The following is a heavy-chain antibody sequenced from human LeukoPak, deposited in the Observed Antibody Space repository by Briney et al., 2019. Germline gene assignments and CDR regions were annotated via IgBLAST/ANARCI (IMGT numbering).Heavy chain of an antibody. Sequence: ASVKVSCKASGYTFTGYYMHWVRQAPGQGPEWMGWINPNSGGTNYAQKFQGRVTMTRDTSISTAYMELSRLRSDDTAVYYCARSGTGVWGYYFDYWGQGTLVTVSS. V-gene: IGHV1-2*02. CDR1: GYTFTGYY. CDR2: INPNSGGT. J-gene: IGHJ4*02. CDR3: ARSGTGVWGYYFDY. D-gene: IGHD3-16*01.